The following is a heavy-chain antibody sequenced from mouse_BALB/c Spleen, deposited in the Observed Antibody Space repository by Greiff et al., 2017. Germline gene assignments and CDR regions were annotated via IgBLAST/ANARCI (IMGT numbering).Heavy chain of an antibody. CDR3: ARHRDRYFDV. CDR1: GFTFSSYT. CDR2: ISNGGGST. D-gene: IGHD3-3*01. Sequence: EVKLVESGGGLVQPGGSLKLSCAASGFTFSSYTMSWVRQTPEKRLEWVAYISNGGGSTYYPDTVKGRFTISRDNAKNTLYLQMSSLKSEDTAMYYCARHRDRYFDVWGAGTTVTVSS. V-gene: IGHV5-12-2*01. J-gene: IGHJ1*01.